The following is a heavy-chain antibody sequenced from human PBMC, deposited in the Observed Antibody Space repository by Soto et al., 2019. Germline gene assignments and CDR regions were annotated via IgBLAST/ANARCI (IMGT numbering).Heavy chain of an antibody. J-gene: IGHJ4*02. CDR3: AKDRRAGGNYGFYSDF. CDR2: SSATGAGT. V-gene: IGHV3-23*01. Sequence: SLRLSCAASGFTFSSYGMTWVRQAPGKGLEWVSFSSATGAGTYYADSVKGRFTISRDNSKNTLYLQMTSLRADDTAVYYCAKDRRAGGNYGFYSDFWGQGALVTV. CDR1: GFTFSSYG. D-gene: IGHD1-7*01.